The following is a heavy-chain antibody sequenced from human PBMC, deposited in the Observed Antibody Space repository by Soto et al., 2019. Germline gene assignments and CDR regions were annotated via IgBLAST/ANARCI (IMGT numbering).Heavy chain of an antibody. CDR1: GGTFSNYA. V-gene: IGHV1-69*01. J-gene: IGHJ6*02. CDR3: ARSQGSSTSLEIYYYYYYGMDV. D-gene: IGHD2-2*01. Sequence: QVQLVQSGAEVKKPGSSVKVSCKASGGTFSNYAISWVRQAPGHGLEWMGGIIPISGTANYAQKFQGRVTITADESTSTVYMGLSSLRSEDTAVYFCARSQGSSTSLEIYYYYYYGMDVWGQGTTVTVSS. CDR2: IIPISGTA.